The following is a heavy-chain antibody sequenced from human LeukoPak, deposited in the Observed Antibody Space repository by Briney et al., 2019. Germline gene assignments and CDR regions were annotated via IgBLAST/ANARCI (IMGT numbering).Heavy chain of an antibody. CDR1: GFSFSTYE. Sequence: PGGSLRLSCAASGFSFSTYEMNWVRQAPGKGLEWVSYIDATSGTIHYGDSVKGRFTFSRDNAKNSLYLQMNSLRVEDTAVYYCARDATVGVPGTLYFDHWGQGILVTVSS. V-gene: IGHV3-48*03. D-gene: IGHD6-19*01. J-gene: IGHJ4*02. CDR3: ARDATVGVPGTLYFDH. CDR2: IDATSGTI.